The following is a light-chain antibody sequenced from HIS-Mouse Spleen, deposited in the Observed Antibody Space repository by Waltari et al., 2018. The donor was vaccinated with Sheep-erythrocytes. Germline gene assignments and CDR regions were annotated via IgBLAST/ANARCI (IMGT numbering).Light chain of an antibody. Sequence: QSALTQPRSVSGSPGQSVTIPCTATRRAVCGYHYVPWYQQHPGKAPKLMIYDVSKRPSGVPDRFSGSKSGNTASLTISGLQAEDEADYYCCSYAGSYNHVFATGTKVTVL. J-gene: IGLJ1*01. CDR1: RRAVCGYHY. CDR2: DVS. V-gene: IGLV2-11*01. CDR3: CSYAGSYNHV.